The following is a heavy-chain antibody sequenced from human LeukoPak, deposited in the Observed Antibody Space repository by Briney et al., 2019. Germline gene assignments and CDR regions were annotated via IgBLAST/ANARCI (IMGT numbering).Heavy chain of an antibody. CDR3: ARDSSLPYCGGDCYPDY. J-gene: IGHJ4*02. Sequence: PSETLSLTCAVSGYSISSGYYWGWIRQPPGKGLEWIGSIYHSGSTYYNPSLKSRVTISVDTSKNQFSLKLSSVTAADTAVYYCARDSSLPYCGGDCYPDYWGQGTLVTVSA. CDR2: IYHSGST. D-gene: IGHD2-21*02. V-gene: IGHV4-38-2*02. CDR1: GYSISSGYY.